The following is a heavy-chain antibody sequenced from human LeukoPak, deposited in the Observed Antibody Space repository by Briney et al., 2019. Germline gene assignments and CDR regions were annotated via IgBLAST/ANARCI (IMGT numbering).Heavy chain of an antibody. CDR1: GFTLSSYG. Sequence: GRSLRLSCAASGFTLSSYGMHWVRQAPGKGLEWVAVIWYDGSNKYYADSVKGRFTISRDNSKNTLYLQMNSLRAEDTAVYYCAKDLGIAGYWGQGTLVTVSS. CDR2: IWYDGSNK. CDR3: AKDLGIAGY. V-gene: IGHV3-33*06. D-gene: IGHD6-13*01. J-gene: IGHJ4*02.